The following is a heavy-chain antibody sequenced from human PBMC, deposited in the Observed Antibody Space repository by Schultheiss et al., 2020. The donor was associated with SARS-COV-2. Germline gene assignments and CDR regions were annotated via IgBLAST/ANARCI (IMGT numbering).Heavy chain of an antibody. V-gene: IGHV3-30-3*01. Sequence: GGSLRLSCAASGFTFSSYAMHWVRQAPGKGLEWVAVISYDGSNKYYADSVKGRFTISRDDSKNTLYLQMNSLKTEDTAVYYCTTLPDFWSGYHYYYYGMDVWGQGTTVTVSS. CDR3: TTLPDFWSGYHYYYYGMDV. CDR1: GFTFSSYA. D-gene: IGHD3-3*01. CDR2: ISYDGSNK. J-gene: IGHJ6*02.